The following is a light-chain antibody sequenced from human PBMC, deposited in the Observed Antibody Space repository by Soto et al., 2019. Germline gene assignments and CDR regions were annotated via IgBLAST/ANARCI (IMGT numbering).Light chain of an antibody. CDR3: SSYTNSNTLV. J-gene: IGLJ1*01. V-gene: IGLV2-14*01. Sequence: QSALTQPASVSGSPGQSITISCTGTSSDVGGYNYVSWYQQYPGKAPKLMIYDVDTRPSGVSNRFSGSKSGNTASLTISGLQADDEADYYCSSYTNSNTLVFGSGTNVTVL. CDR1: SSDVGGYNY. CDR2: DVD.